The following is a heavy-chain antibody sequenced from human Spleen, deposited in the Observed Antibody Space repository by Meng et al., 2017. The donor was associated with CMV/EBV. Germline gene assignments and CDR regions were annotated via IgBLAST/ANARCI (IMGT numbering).Heavy chain of an antibody. J-gene: IGHJ4*02. CDR3: ARGATVVTHDY. Sequence: SETLSLTCTVSGASVDTGSYYWSWIRQPPGKGLEWIGYIYYSGSTNYNPSLKSRVTISVDASKNNFSLRLTSVTAADTAVYFCARGATVVTHDYWGQGTLVTVSS. CDR2: IYYSGST. V-gene: IGHV4-61*03. CDR1: GASVDTGSYY. D-gene: IGHD4-23*01.